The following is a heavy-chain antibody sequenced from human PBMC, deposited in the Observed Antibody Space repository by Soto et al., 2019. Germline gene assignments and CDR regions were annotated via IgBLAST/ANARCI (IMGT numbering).Heavy chain of an antibody. CDR3: AKTDKINSYSSGWANRFDY. CDR2: IRFSVSDT. J-gene: IGHJ4*02. V-gene: IGHV3-23*01. Sequence: EVQLLESGGGLVQPGGSLRLSCAASGFTFSNYVMTWLRQAPGKGLEWVSSIRFSVSDTFYADSVKGRFTVSRDNSKNTLFLQMNSLRAEDTAVYYCAKTDKINSYSSGWANRFDYWGQGTLVTVSS. D-gene: IGHD6-19*01. CDR1: GFTFSNYV.